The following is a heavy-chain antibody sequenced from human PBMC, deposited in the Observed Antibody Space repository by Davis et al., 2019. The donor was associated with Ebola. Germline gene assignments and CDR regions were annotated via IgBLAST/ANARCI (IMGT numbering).Heavy chain of an antibody. Sequence: SETLSLTCAVYGGSFSGYYWSWIRQPPGKGLEWIGEINHSGSTNYNPSLKSRVTISVDTSKNQFSLKLSSVTAADTAVYYCARERWLQSYYFDYWGQGTLVTVSS. CDR1: GGSFSGYY. J-gene: IGHJ4*02. D-gene: IGHD5-24*01. V-gene: IGHV4-34*01. CDR3: ARERWLQSYYFDY. CDR2: INHSGST.